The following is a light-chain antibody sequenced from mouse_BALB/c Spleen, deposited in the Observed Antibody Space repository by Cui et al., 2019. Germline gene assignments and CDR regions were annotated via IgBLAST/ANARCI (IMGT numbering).Light chain of an antibody. Sequence: QIVLTQSPALMSASPGEKVTMTCSASSSVSYMYWKEEKPRAAPKTWIDRTANLAAGVPGRFSGSGSGTSYSLTISSMEAEDAATYYCQQWSSNPPTFGAGTKLELK. CDR1: SSVSY. J-gene: IGKJ5*01. V-gene: IGKV4-68*01. CDR2: RTA. CDR3: QQWSSNPPT.